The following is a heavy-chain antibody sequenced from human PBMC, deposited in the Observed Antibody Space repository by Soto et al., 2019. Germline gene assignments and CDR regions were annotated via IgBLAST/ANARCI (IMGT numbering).Heavy chain of an antibody. D-gene: IGHD1-1*01. V-gene: IGHV4-39*02. CDR2: IDESGDS. Sequence: QLQLQESGPGLVKPSETLSLTCTVSGGPIRSSSHYWGWIRQSPGTGLEWIGSIDESGDSYYNPSLKSRVTISVDTSKNQVSLKLISVTGADSAIYYCAREGGYVDYGGQGTLVTVSS. J-gene: IGHJ4*02. CDR1: GGPIRSSSHY. CDR3: AREGGYVDY.